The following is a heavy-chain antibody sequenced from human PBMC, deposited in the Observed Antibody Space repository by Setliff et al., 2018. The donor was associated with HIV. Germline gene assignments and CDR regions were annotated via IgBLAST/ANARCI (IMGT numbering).Heavy chain of an antibody. V-gene: IGHV3-21*03. J-gene: IGHJ4*02. D-gene: IGHD6-19*01. CDR1: GFIFSGYT. Sequence: GGSLRLSCAASGFIFSGYTMVWVRQAPGKGLEWVSSISSSGNFIYYEDSVKGRFTVSRDNAQNSVYLQMDSLGAEDTAFYYCARMIPPRSNRFSSGWFDYWGQGTVVTVSS. CDR3: ARMIPPRSNRFSSGWFDY. CDR2: ISSSGNFI.